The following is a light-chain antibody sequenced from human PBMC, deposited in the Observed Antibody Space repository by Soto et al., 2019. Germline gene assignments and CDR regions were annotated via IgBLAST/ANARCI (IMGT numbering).Light chain of an antibody. V-gene: IGKV3-20*01. J-gene: IGKJ2*01. CDR3: QQYENWPPYT. CDR2: STS. CDR1: QSVRSSQ. Sequence: EIVLTQSPATLSLSPGERATLSCRASQSVRSSQFAWYQHKPGQAPRLPIYSTSTRATGIQDRVSGGGSGTDFTLSISRLEPEDFGVYYWQQYENWPPYTLGQGTRLEI.